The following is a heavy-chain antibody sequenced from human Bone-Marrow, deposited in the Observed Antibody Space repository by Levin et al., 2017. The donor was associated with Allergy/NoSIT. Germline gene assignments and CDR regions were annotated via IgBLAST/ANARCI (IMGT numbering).Heavy chain of an antibody. J-gene: IGHJ5*02. V-gene: IGHV3-74*01. Sequence: LSLTCAASGFNFPHFWMHWVRQVPGKGLMHISVIKPDGTGANYADSVKGRFTISRDNDKNTLFLQMNSLRAEDTALYFCTNGLTGEASWGRGTLVTVSS. D-gene: IGHD7-27*01. CDR3: TNGLTGEAS. CDR2: IKPDGTGA. CDR1: GFNFPHFW.